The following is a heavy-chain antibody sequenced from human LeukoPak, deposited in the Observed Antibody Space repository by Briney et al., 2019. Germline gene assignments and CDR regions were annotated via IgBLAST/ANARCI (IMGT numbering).Heavy chain of an antibody. CDR3: ARLPYYYDSSGYYYAGPFDY. Sequence: SETLSLTCTVSGGSISSYYWSWIRQPPVKGLEWIGSIYYSGSTNYSPSLKSRVTISVDTSKNQFSLKLSSVTAADTAVYYCARLPYYYDSSGYYYAGPFDYWVQGTLVTVSS. CDR1: GGSISSYY. CDR2: IYYSGST. D-gene: IGHD3-22*01. J-gene: IGHJ4*02. V-gene: IGHV4-59*01.